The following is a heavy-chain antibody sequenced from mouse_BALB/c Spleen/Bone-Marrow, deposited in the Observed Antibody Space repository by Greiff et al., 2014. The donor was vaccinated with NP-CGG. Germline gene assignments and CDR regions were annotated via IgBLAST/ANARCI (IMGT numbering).Heavy chain of an antibody. J-gene: IGHJ1*01. CDR2: INPSNDTP. CDR1: GYTFTNYF. Sequence: VQLQQSGAELVKPGASVKLSCRVSGYTFTNYFVYWVKQRPGQGLEWTGEINPSNDTPNFNEKFKSKATLTVDKSSSTAYMQLSSLTSEDSAVYYCTRSGYYGYGWYFDVWGAGTTVTVSS. V-gene: IGHV1S81*02. D-gene: IGHD1-2*01. CDR3: TRSGYYGYGWYFDV.